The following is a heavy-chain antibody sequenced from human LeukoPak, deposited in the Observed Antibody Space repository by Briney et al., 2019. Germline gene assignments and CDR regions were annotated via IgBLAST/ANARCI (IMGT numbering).Heavy chain of an antibody. V-gene: IGHV3-30*04. J-gene: IGHJ4*02. CDR1: GFTFSSYA. CDR2: ISYDGSNK. D-gene: IGHD6-19*01. Sequence: GGSLRLSCAASGFTFSSYAMHWVRQAPGKGLEWVAVISYDGSNKYYADSVKGRFTFSRDNSKNTLYLQMNSLRAEDTAVYYCARGYSSGWWAFDYWGQGTLVTVSS. CDR3: ARGYSSGWWAFDY.